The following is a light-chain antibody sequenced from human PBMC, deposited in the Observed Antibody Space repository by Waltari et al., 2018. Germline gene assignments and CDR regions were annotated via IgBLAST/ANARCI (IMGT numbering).Light chain of an antibody. CDR2: GAS. V-gene: IGKV3-20*01. CDR1: QRVSRS. Sequence: EIVLTQSPGTLSLSPGERATLPCRASQRVSRSLAWYQQKSGQAPRLLIYGASSRATGVPDRFSGSGSGTDFSLTISRLEPEDFAVYYCQHYVRLPVTFGQGTKVEIK. CDR3: QHYVRLPVT. J-gene: IGKJ1*01.